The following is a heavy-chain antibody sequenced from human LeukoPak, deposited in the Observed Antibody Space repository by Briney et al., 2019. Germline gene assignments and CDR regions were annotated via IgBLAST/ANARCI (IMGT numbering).Heavy chain of an antibody. J-gene: IGHJ6*02. Sequence: ASVKVSCKASGYTFTGYYMHWVRQAPGQGLEWMGWINPNSGGTNYAQKFQGRVTMTRDTSISTAYMELSRLRSDDTAVYYCARDKVAAIYYYYGMDVWGQGTTVTVSS. V-gene: IGHV1-2*02. CDR1: GYTFTGYY. CDR2: INPNSGGT. D-gene: IGHD2-21*02. CDR3: ARDKVAAIYYYYGMDV.